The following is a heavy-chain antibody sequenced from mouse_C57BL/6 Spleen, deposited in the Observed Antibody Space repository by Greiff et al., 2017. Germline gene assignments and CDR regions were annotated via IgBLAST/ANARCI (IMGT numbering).Heavy chain of an antibody. CDR3: ARRVLRSAWFAY. D-gene: IGHD1-1*01. Sequence: EVQGVESGPELVKPGASVKISCKASGYSFTGYYMNWVKQSPEKSLEWIGEINPSTGGTTYNQKFKAKATLTVDKSSSTAYMQLKSLTSEDSAVYYCARRVLRSAWFAYWGQGTLVTVSA. CDR1: GYSFTGYY. V-gene: IGHV1-42*01. J-gene: IGHJ3*01. CDR2: INPSTGGT.